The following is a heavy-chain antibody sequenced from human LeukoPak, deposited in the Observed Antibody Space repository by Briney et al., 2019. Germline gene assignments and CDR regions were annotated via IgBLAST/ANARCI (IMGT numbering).Heavy chain of an antibody. Sequence: SQTLSLTCTVSGGSISSGSYYWSWIRQPAGKGLEWIGRIYTSGSTNYNPSLKSQFTISVDTSKNQFSLKLSSVTAADTAVYYCARGHSSGYYCGYFDYWGQGTLVTVSS. CDR3: ARGHSSGYYCGYFDY. J-gene: IGHJ4*02. D-gene: IGHD3-22*01. CDR2: IYTSGST. CDR1: GGSISSGSYY. V-gene: IGHV4-61*02.